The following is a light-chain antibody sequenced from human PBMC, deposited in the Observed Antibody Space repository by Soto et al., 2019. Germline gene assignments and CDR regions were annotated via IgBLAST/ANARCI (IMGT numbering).Light chain of an antibody. CDR1: NSDSGGYQY. Sequence: QSALTQPASVSGSPGQSMTISCTGVNSDSGGYQYVSWYQQHPGKAPKLLIFDVTNRPSGVSDRFSGSESGTTASLTISGLQPDDEADYYCSSFGRTSRLEVFGTGTKVTVL. J-gene: IGLJ1*01. CDR3: SSFGRTSRLEV. CDR2: DVT. V-gene: IGLV2-14*01.